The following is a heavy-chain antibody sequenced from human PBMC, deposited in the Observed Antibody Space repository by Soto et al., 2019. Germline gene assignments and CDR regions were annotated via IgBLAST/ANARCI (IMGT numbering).Heavy chain of an antibody. J-gene: IGHJ4*02. CDR1: GDSVSSGSYY. CDR2: IFYSGTT. CDR3: CRINRRGQWSTWY. V-gene: IGHV4-61*01. D-gene: IGHD2-8*01. Sequence: SETLSHTCTVSGDSVSSGSYYWSWIRQPPGKGLEWIGYIFYSGTTNYNPSLKSRVTISIDTSKNEFSLNLSSVTAADTAVYYCCRINRRGQWSTWYWGPGTLVTVLS.